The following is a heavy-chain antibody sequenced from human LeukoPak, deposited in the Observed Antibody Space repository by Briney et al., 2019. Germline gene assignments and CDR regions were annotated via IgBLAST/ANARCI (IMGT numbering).Heavy chain of an antibody. D-gene: IGHD2-8*01. CDR1: GYTFIDYP. CDR2: ISAGNI. J-gene: IGHJ6*02. Sequence: ASVKVSCKASGYTFIDYPRHWLRQAPGQRFEWMGWISAGNIKYSQNFQDRINITRDTSASTVNMELSSLTSADTAVYYCARVAYVMDVWGQGTTVVVSS. CDR3: ARVAYVMDV. V-gene: IGHV1-3*01.